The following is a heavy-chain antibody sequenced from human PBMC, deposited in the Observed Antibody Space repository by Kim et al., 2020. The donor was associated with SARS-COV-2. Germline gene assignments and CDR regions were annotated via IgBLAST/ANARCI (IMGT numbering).Heavy chain of an antibody. CDR3: ERDSGPHSSPIDY. D-gene: IGHD6-13*01. V-gene: IGHV3-48*01. Sequence: GGSLRLSCATSGFTFSGYSMNWVRQAPGKGLEWVSYISISSRGAIHCEDAVRGRFTSSKDDAKNSLFLQMNSRRGEDTAVYYCERDSGPHSSPIDYWCQGTRVPVSS. J-gene: IGHJ4*02. CDR2: ISISSRGAI. CDR1: GFTFSGYS.